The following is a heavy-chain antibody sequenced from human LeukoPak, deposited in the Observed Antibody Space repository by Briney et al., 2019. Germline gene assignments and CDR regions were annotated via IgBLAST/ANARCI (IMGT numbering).Heavy chain of an antibody. CDR1: GFTFSSYE. D-gene: IGHD3-9*01. CDR2: ISSSSSYL. J-gene: IGHJ4*02. CDR3: ARTYYDILTGYNPYFDY. Sequence: GGSLRLSCAASGFTFSSYEMNWVRQAPGKGLEWVSSISSSSSYLYYADSVKGRFTISRDNAKNFLYLQMNSLRAEDTAVYYCARTYYDILTGYNPYFDYWGQGILVTVSS. V-gene: IGHV3-21*01.